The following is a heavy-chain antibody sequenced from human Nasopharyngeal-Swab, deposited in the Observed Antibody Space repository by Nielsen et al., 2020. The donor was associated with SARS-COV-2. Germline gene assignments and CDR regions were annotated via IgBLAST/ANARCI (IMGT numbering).Heavy chain of an antibody. D-gene: IGHD5-24*01. J-gene: IGHJ5*02. CDR2: TKEDGTVT. Sequence: GSLKLPCATTGFTFSRFWVEWVRQAPGRGLEWLAHTKEDGTVTHYVDSVRGRFTVSRDNAKNSLFLQMNSLRAEDTAVYFCAREGRDGAVSSWGQGTLVTVSS. CDR3: AREGRDGAVSS. V-gene: IGHV3-7*03. CDR1: GFTFSRFW.